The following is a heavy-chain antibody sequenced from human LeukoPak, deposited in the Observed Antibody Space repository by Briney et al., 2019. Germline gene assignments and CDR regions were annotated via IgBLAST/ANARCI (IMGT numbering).Heavy chain of an antibody. CDR2: IYYSGST. J-gene: IGHJ6*03. V-gene: IGHV4-39*07. Sequence: SETLSLTCTVSGGSISSSSYYWGWIRQPPGKGLEWIGSIYYSGSTYYNPSLKSRVTISVDTSKNQFSLKLSSVTAADTAVYYCGRDALVGYFSYYYIDVWGKGTTVTVSS. CDR3: GRDALVGYFSYYYIDV. CDR1: GGSISSSSYY. D-gene: IGHD2-15*01.